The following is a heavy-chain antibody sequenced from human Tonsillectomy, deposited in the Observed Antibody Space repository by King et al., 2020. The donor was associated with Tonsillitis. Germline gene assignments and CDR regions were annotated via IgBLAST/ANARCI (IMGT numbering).Heavy chain of an antibody. V-gene: IGHV4-59*01. Sequence: QLQESGPGLVKPSETLSLTCTVSGGSISSYYWSWIRQPPGKGLEWIGYIYYSGSTNYNPSLKSRVTISVDTSKNQFSLKLSSVTAADTAVYYCATTYYYGSGTNPHYYYYGMDVWGQGPTVTVSS. CDR3: ATTYYYGSGTNPHYYYYGMDV. CDR2: IYYSGST. CDR1: GGSISSYY. D-gene: IGHD3-10*01. J-gene: IGHJ6*02.